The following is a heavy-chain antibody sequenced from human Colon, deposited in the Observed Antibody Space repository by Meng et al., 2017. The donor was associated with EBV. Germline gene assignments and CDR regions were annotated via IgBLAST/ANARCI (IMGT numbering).Heavy chain of an antibody. V-gene: IGHV1-2*02. J-gene: IGHJ4*02. D-gene: IGHD1-26*01. CDR2: INSNSGAT. CDR3: ARDPSGSRVPFDY. Sequence: QVQLVQSGAEVKKPGASVKVSCKTSGYTFSDYHIHWVRQAPGQGLEWMGWINSNSGATDYAQKFQGRFTMTRDTSITTVYMELSSLRSDDTAVYYCARDPSGSRVPFDYWGQGSLVTVSS. CDR1: GYTFSDYH.